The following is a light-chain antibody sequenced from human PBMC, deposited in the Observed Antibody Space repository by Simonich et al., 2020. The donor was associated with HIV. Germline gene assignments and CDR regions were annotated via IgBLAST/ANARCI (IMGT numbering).Light chain of an antibody. J-gene: IGKJ1*01. CDR1: QSVSIN. V-gene: IGKV3-15*01. Sequence: EIVMTQSPATLSVSPGEIATLFCSASQSVSINLARYQHKPGQAPRLLIYGASARATDIPARFSGSGSGTEFTLTISTMQSEDFAVYYCQQCNNWPPTFGQGTKVEIK. CDR2: GAS. CDR3: QQCNNWPPT.